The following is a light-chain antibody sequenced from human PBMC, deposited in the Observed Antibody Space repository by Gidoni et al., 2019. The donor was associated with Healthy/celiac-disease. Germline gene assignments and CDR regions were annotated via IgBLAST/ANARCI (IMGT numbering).Light chain of an antibody. CDR2: EVS. J-gene: IGLJ2*01. Sequence: QSALSKPASVSGSPGQSNTISCTGTRSDVGGYNYVSWYHQHPGKAPKLMIYEVSNRPSGVSNRFSGSKSGNTASLTISGLQAEDEADYYCSSYTSSSTLVVFGGGTKLTVL. CDR1: RSDVGGYNY. CDR3: SSYTSSSTLVV. V-gene: IGLV2-14*01.